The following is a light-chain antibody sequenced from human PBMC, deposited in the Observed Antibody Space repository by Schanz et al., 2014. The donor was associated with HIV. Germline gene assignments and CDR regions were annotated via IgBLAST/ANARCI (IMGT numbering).Light chain of an antibody. CDR3: SSHAGRNSFVV. Sequence: QSALTQPPSASGSPGQSITISCTGLNSDISTYNYVSWYQQNPGKAPNLIIYDVNKRPSAVPDRFSGSRSGNTASLTISGLQAEDEADYYCSSHAGRNSFVVFGGGTKLTVL. CDR2: DVN. J-gene: IGLJ2*01. CDR1: NSDISTYNY. V-gene: IGLV2-8*01.